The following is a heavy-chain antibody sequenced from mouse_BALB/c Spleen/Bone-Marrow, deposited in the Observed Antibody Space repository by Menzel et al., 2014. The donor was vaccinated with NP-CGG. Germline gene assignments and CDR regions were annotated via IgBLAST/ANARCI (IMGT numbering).Heavy chain of an antibody. V-gene: IGHV1-80*01. D-gene: IGHD2-10*02. CDR1: GYAFSTYW. CDR3: ARGAPSAMAY. J-gene: IGHJ4*01. Sequence: VQLPQAGAVLVRPESSVKISCRASGYAFSTYWMIWVKQRPGQGLEWIGQIYPGDGDTNYNGKFKGKATLTADKSSSTAYMQLSSLTSEDSAVCFCARGAPSAMAYWGEESAVNVSS. CDR2: IYPGDGDT.